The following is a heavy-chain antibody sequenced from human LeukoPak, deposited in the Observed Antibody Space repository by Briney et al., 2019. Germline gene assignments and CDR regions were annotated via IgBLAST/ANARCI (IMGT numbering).Heavy chain of an antibody. D-gene: IGHD3-16*01. CDR2: IYSGGST. CDR3: ARGRAYSH. J-gene: IGHJ4*02. Sequence: GGSLRLSCAASGFTVSTNYMSWVRQAPGKGLEWVSVIYSGGSTYYADSVKGRFTISRDNSKNMFYLQMSSLRAEDTAVYYCARGRAYSHWGQGPLVTVSS. CDR1: GFTVSTNY. V-gene: IGHV3-66*02.